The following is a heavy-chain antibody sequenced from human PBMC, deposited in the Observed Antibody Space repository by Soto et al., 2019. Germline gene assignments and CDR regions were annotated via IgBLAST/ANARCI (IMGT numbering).Heavy chain of an antibody. D-gene: IGHD6-19*01. CDR3: ARYRLVIDPYSSGWYIRAHYGMDV. CDR2: IDPSDSYT. V-gene: IGHV5-10-1*01. J-gene: IGHJ6*02. Sequence: RGESLKISCKGSGYSFTSYWISWVRQMPGKGLEWMGRIDPSDSYTNYSPSFQGHVTISADKSISTAYLQWSSLKASDTAMYSCARYRLVIDPYSSGWYIRAHYGMDVWGQGNTVPVSS. CDR1: GYSFTSYW.